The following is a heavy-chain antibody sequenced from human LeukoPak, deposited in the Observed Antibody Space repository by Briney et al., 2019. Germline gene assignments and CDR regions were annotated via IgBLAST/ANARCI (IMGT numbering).Heavy chain of an antibody. CDR1: GYTFTSYY. V-gene: IGHV1-46*01. D-gene: IGHD3-10*01. Sequence: GASVKVSCKASGYTFTSYYMHWVRQAPGQGLEWMGIINPSGGSASYAQKFQGRITMTGDTSATTVYMELSSLTSEDTAVYYCARGLGSGSYYRYWGQGTLVTVSS. CDR2: INPSGGSA. J-gene: IGHJ4*02. CDR3: ARGLGSGSYYRY.